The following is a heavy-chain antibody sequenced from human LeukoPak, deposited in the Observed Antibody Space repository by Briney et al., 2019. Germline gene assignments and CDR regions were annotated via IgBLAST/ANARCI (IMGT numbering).Heavy chain of an antibody. Sequence: ASVKVSCKASGYTFTGYYMHWVRQAPGQGLEWMGWINPNSGGTNYAQKFQGRVTMTRDTSISTAYMELSRLRSDDTAVYYCAIAAAGDYYYYYMDVWGKGTTVTVSS. D-gene: IGHD6-13*01. V-gene: IGHV1-2*02. CDR1: GYTFTGYY. CDR3: AIAAAGDYYYYYMDV. CDR2: INPNSGGT. J-gene: IGHJ6*03.